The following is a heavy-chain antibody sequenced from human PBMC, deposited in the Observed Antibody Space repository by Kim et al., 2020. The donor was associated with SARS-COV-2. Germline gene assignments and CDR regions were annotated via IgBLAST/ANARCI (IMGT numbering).Heavy chain of an antibody. CDR2: IYTSGST. V-gene: IGHV4-61*02. J-gene: IGHJ4*02. CDR3: ARGGIMVRGVILAYYFDY. CDR1: GGSISSGSYY. Sequence: SETLSLTCTVSGGSISSGSYYWSWIRQPAGKGLEWIGRIYTSGSTNYNPSLKSRVTISVDTSKNQFSLKLSSVTAADTAVYYCARGGIMVRGVILAYYFDYWGQGTLVTVSS. D-gene: IGHD3-10*01.